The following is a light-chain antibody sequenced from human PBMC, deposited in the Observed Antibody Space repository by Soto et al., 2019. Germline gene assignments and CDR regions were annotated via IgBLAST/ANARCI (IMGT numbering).Light chain of an antibody. CDR2: WAS. V-gene: IGKV4-1*01. J-gene: IGKJ1*01. CDR1: QSVLYSSNNKNY. CDR3: QQYYRPWT. Sequence: DIVMTQSPDSLAVSLGERATINCKSSQSVLYSSNNKNYLAWYQQRPGQPPKLLIYWASTRESGIPDRCSGKGSGTDFTLTISSLQAEDVAVYYCQQYYRPWTFGQGTKVVIK.